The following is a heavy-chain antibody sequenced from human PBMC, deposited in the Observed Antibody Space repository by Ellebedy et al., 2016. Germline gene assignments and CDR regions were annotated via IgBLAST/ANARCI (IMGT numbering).Heavy chain of an antibody. CDR2: IKQDGSEK. CDR1: GFNFSSYS. CDR3: ARAPPYGDYADY. J-gene: IGHJ4*02. Sequence: ETLSLTCAASGFNFSSYSMNWVRQAPGKGLEWVANIKQDGSEKYYVDSVKGRFTISRDNAKNSLYLQMNSLRAEDTAVYYCARAPPYGDYADYWGQGTLVTVSS. D-gene: IGHD4-17*01. V-gene: IGHV3-7*01.